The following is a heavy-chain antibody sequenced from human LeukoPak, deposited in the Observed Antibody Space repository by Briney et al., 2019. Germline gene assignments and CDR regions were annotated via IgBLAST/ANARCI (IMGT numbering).Heavy chain of an antibody. CDR1: QFTFSYYY. CDR2: ISSTGRTI. Sequence: GGSLRLSCAASQFTFSYYYMSWIRQAPGKGLEWVSYISSTGRTIYYADSVKGQFTVSRDDAKNSLYLQMNSLRAEDTAVYYCARMGVYCSSASCYTDYYYYYMDVWGKGTAVTVSS. CDR3: ARMGVYCSSASCYTDYYYYYMDV. D-gene: IGHD2-2*02. V-gene: IGHV3-11*01. J-gene: IGHJ6*03.